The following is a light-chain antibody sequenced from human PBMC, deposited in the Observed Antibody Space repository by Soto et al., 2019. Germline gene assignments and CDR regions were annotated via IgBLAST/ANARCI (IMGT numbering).Light chain of an antibody. CDR1: SSDIGAYDY. CDR2: EVN. CDR3: FPFTTTSTHV. Sequence: QSALTQPASLSGSPGQSITISCTGTSSDIGAYDYVSWFQQHPGKAPKLMTSEVNNRPSGVSNRFSGSKSGNTAYLTISGLQVEDEAEYFCFPFTTTSTHVFGTGTTVTVL. J-gene: IGLJ1*01. V-gene: IGLV2-14*01.